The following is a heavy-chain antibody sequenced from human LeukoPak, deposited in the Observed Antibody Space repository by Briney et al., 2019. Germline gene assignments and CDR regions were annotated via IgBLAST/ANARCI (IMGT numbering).Heavy chain of an antibody. Sequence: PSETLSLTCTVSGDPLSSYYWSWLRQPPGKGLEWIGYIYYTGSTNYNPSLKSRVTISVDTSKNQFSLKLSSVTAADTAVYYCARWYYYDSSGAVDYWGQGTLVTVSS. CDR1: GDPLSSYY. J-gene: IGHJ4*02. D-gene: IGHD3-22*01. CDR3: ARWYYYDSSGAVDY. CDR2: IYYTGST. V-gene: IGHV4-59*01.